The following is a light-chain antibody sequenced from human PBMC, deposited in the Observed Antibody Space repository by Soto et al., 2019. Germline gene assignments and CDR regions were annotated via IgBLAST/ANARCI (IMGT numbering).Light chain of an antibody. J-gene: IGKJ5*01. CDR1: QSVSSSS. V-gene: IGKV3-20*01. CDR2: GAS. Sequence: EIVLTQSPGTLSLSPGERATLSCRASQSVSSSSLAWYQQRPGQAPRLLIYGASSRATGIPDRFSGSGSGTDFTLTISRLEPEDFAVYYCQQYVSSALTFGHGTRLEIK. CDR3: QQYVSSALT.